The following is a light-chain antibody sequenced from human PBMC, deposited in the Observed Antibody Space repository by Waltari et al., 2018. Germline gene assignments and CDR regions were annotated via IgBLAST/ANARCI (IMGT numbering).Light chain of an antibody. Sequence: QSALTQPAAVSGSPGQSVTISCIGASSDIGRYDIVSWYQQHPGNVPKLVISDVSKRPSGVSGRFSGSKSGDTASLTISGLQFEDEADYYCCSYAGNYVWVFGGGTRLTVL. CDR2: DVS. CDR1: SSDIGRYDI. CDR3: CSYAGNYVWV. V-gene: IGLV2-23*02. J-gene: IGLJ3*02.